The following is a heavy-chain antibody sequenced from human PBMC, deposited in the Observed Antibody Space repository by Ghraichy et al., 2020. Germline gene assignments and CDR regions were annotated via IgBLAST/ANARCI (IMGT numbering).Heavy chain of an antibody. Sequence: SQTLSLTCTVSGGSISSYYWSWIRQPPGKGLEWIGYIYYSGSTNYNPSLKSRVTISVDTSKNQFSLKLSSVTAADTAVYYCARKRATASGYGYGDYYYYMDVWGKGTTVTVSS. D-gene: IGHD2-21*02. V-gene: IGHV4-59*08. CDR1: GGSISSYY. CDR3: ARKRATASGYGYGDYYYYMDV. J-gene: IGHJ6*03. CDR2: IYYSGST.